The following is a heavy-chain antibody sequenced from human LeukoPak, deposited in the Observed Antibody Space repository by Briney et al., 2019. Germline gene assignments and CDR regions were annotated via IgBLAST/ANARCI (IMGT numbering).Heavy chain of an antibody. CDR1: GGTFSSYA. D-gene: IGHD6-19*01. CDR3: ARDPSSGWQTGDY. Sequence: GASVEVSCKASGGTFSSYAISWVRQAPGQGLEWMGGIIPIFGTANYAQKFQGRVTITADESTSTAYMELSSLRSEDTAVYYCARDPSSGWQTGDYWGQGTLVTVSS. CDR2: IIPIFGTA. V-gene: IGHV1-69*13. J-gene: IGHJ4*02.